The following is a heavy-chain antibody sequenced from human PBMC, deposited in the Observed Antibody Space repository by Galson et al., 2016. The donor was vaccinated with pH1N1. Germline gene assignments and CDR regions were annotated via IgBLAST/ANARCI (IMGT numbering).Heavy chain of an antibody. CDR1: GFPFSSYA. CDR2: VSYDGKNK. Sequence: SLRLSCAASGFPFSSYAMNWVRQAPGKGLAWVAVVSYDGKNKYLADSVKGQFTIPRDNSKNTVYLQMNSLGPDDTAVYYCARVFEEYFLYGMDVWGQGTTVTVSS. J-gene: IGHJ6*02. V-gene: IGHV3-30*04. D-gene: IGHD2/OR15-2a*01. CDR3: ARVFEEYFLYGMDV.